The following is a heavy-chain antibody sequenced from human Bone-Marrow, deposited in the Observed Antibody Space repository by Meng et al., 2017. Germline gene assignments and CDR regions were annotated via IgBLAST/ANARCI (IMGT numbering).Heavy chain of an antibody. Sequence: KVSCKASGGTFSSYAISWVRQAPGQGLEWMGGIIPIFGTANYAQKFQGRVTITTDESTSTAYMELSSLRSEDTAVYYCARAVHLGGGNASVYWGQGTLVTSPQ. V-gene: IGHV1-69*05. J-gene: IGHJ4*02. D-gene: IGHD4-23*01. CDR3: ARAVHLGGGNASVY. CDR2: IIPIFGTA. CDR1: GGTFSSYA.